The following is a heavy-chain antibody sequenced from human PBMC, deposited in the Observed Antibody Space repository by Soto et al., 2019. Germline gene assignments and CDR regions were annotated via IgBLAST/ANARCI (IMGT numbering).Heavy chain of an antibody. CDR2: IYPGDSDT. CDR3: ARPFDTSGWYDH. J-gene: IGHJ5*02. CDR1: GYSITSYC. Sequence: WESLKISCKGSGYSITSYCIAWLRQMPGKGLECMGIIYPGDSDTRYSPSFEGQVTISADKSINTAYLQWSSLKASDSAMYYCARPFDTSGWYDHWGQGTLVNVSA. D-gene: IGHD6-19*01. V-gene: IGHV5-51*01.